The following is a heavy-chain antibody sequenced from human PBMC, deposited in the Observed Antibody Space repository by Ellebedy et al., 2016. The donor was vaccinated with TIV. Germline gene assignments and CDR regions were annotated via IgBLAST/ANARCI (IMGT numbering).Heavy chain of an antibody. D-gene: IGHD2-2*01. CDR3: ARLGANCSSTSCYRGPFDY. V-gene: IGHV5-51*01. J-gene: IGHJ4*02. CDR2: IYPGDSDT. Sequence: GESLKISXKGSGYSFTSYWIGWVRQMPGKGLEWMGIIYPGDSDTRYSPSFQGQVTISADKSISTAYLQWSSLKASDTAMYYCARLGANCSSTSCYRGPFDYWGQGTLVTVSS. CDR1: GYSFTSYW.